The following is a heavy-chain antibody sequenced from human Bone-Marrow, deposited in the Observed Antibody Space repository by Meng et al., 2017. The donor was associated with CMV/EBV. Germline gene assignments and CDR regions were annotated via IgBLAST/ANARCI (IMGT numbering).Heavy chain of an antibody. CDR2: INQSGST. CDR3: AREPGVSEYYYYGMDV. D-gene: IGHD2-8*01. J-gene: IGHJ6*02. CDR1: GGSFGGDP. V-gene: IGHV4-34*01. Sequence: SETLSLTCSLYGGSFGGDPWSWIRQPPGKGLEWIGDINQSGSTNYNPSLRSRVTMSVDTSRNQFSLKLSSVTAADTAIYYCAREPGVSEYYYYGMDVWGQGTTVTVSS.